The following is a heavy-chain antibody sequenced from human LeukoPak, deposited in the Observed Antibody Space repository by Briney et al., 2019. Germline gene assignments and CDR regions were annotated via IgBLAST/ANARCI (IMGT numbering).Heavy chain of an antibody. CDR2: ISGSGVST. CDR1: GFTFSNYA. V-gene: IGHV3-23*01. D-gene: IGHD6-13*01. J-gene: IGHJ4*02. Sequence: GGSLRLSCAASGFTFSNYAMSWVRQAPGKGLEWVSAISGSGVSTYYADSVKGRFTISRDNSKNTLYLQMNSLRAEDTAVYYCAKDLSSSWQDFDYWGQGTLVTVSS. CDR3: AKDLSSSWQDFDY.